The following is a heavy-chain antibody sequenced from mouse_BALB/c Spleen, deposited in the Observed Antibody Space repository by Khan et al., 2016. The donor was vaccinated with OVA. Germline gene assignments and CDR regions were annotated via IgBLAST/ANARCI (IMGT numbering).Heavy chain of an antibody. CDR3: SRDYWFVY. Sequence: DVHLVESGGGLVKPGGSLKVSCAASGFTFSNYAMSWVRQTPEKRMEWVASISTGGNTYYPDSVKGRFTISRDNDRSVLSLQMSSLRSEDTALYYCSRDYWFVYWGQGTLVTVSA. CDR2: ISTGGNT. J-gene: IGHJ3*01. CDR1: GFTFSNYA. V-gene: IGHV5-6-5*01.